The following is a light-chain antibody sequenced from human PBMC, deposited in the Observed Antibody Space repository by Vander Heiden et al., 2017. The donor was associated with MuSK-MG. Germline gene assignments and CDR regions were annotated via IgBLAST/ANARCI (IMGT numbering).Light chain of an antibody. CDR1: SSDVGGFDY. CDR2: NVN. J-gene: IGLJ2*01. Sequence: QSALTQPAYASGSPGQSITSSCTGISSDVGGFDYVSWYQQYPGKAPRLILYNVNDRPTGISNRFSGSKSGYTASLTISGLQAEDEADYHCSSYSSTSTHVVFGGGTKVTVL. CDR3: SSYSSTSTHVV. V-gene: IGLV2-14*01.